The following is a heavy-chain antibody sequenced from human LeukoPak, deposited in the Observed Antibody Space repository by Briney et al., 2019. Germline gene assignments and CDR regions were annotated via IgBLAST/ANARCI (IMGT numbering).Heavy chain of an antibody. V-gene: IGHV1-2*04. D-gene: IGHD1-1*01. J-gene: IGHJ3*02. Sequence: ASVKVSCKASGYTFVGYYMHWVRQAPGQGLEWMGWINPNSGGTNYAQKFQGWVTMTRDTSISTAYMELSRLRSDDTAVYYCARSERGSEGAFDIWGQGTMVTVSS. CDR3: ARSERGSEGAFDI. CDR1: GYTFVGYY. CDR2: INPNSGGT.